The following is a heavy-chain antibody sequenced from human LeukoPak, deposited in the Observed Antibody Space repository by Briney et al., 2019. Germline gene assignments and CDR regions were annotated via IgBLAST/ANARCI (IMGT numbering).Heavy chain of an antibody. CDR2: ISSSSSYI. CDR3: ARDLSSSSTAYFHH. Sequence: PGGSLRLSCAASGFTFSSYSMNWVRQAPGKGLEWVSSISSSSSYIYYADSVKGWFTISRDNGKNSLYLQMNSLRAEDTAVYYCARDLSSSSTAYFHHWGQGTLVTVSS. J-gene: IGHJ1*01. D-gene: IGHD6-6*01. CDR1: GFTFSSYS. V-gene: IGHV3-21*01.